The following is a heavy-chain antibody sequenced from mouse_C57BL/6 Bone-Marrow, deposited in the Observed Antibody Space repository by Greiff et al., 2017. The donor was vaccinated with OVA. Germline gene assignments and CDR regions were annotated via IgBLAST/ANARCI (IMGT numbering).Heavy chain of an antibody. CDR3: ARDYHYGSSRYVDV. CDR1: GYTFTSYG. D-gene: IGHD1-1*01. V-gene: IGHV1-81*01. J-gene: IGHJ1*03. CDR2: IYPRSGNT. Sequence: QVQLKQSGAELARPGASVKLSCKASGYTFTSYGISWVKQRTGQGLEWIGEIYPRSGNTYYNEKFKGKATLTADKSSSTAYMELRSLTSEDSAVDVCARDYHYGSSRYVDVWGTGTTVTGAS.